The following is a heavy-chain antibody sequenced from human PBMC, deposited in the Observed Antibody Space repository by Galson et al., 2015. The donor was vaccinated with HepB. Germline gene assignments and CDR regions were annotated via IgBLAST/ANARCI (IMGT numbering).Heavy chain of an antibody. Sequence: PALVKPTQTLTLTCTFSGFSLSTSGVGVGWIRQPPGKALEWLALIYWDDDKRYSPSLKSRLTITKDTSKNQVVLTMTNMDPVDTATYYCAYRRNDFWSGSRYYFDYWGQGTLVTVSS. D-gene: IGHD3-3*01. V-gene: IGHV2-5*02. CDR1: GFSLSTSGVG. CDR2: IYWDDDK. J-gene: IGHJ4*02. CDR3: AYRRNDFWSGSRYYFDY.